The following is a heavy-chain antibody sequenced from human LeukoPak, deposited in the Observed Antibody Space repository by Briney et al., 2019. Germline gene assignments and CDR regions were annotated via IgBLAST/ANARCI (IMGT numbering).Heavy chain of an antibody. CDR1: GFTFSSHA. CDR2: IGGSGKNK. D-gene: IGHD3-10*01. V-gene: IGHV3-23*01. CDR3: AKDLETINPTMD. Sequence: PGGSLRLSCAASGFTFSSHAMSWVRQAPGKGLEWVSSIGGSGKNKFYADAVKGRFTISRDNSKDTLYLQMNSLRAEDTAVYYCAKDLETINPTMDWGQGTLVTVSS. J-gene: IGHJ4*02.